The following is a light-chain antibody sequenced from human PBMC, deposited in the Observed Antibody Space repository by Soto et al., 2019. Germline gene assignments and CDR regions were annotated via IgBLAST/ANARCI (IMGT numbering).Light chain of an antibody. CDR3: QSYDSSLSAVV. J-gene: IGLJ2*01. Sequence: QSVLTQPPSVSGAAGQRVTISCTGSSSNIGAGYDVHWYQQLPGTAPKLLIYVNSNRPSGVPDRFSGSKSGTSASLAITGLQAEDEADYYCQSYDSSLSAVVFGGGTKVTVL. CDR1: SSNIGAGYD. CDR2: VNS. V-gene: IGLV1-40*01.